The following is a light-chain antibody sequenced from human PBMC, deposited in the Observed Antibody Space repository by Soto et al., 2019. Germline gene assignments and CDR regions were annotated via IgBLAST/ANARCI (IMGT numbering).Light chain of an antibody. Sequence: DIQMTQSPSTLSASVGDRVTITCRASQSISSWLAWYQQKPGKAPKLLIYDASSLESVVPSRFSCSGSGTEFTLTISSLQPDDFATYYCQQYNSYPYTFGQGTKLEIK. V-gene: IGKV1-5*01. CDR3: QQYNSYPYT. CDR1: QSISSW. J-gene: IGKJ2*01. CDR2: DAS.